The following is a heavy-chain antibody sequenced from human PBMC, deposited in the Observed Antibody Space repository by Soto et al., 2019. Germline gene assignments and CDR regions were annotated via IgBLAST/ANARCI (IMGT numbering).Heavy chain of an antibody. CDR3: ARDVGQNNWYYPSYYFDY. J-gene: IGHJ4*02. D-gene: IGHD1-7*01. CDR2: IYTSGST. V-gene: IGHV4-4*07. CDR1: GGSISSYY. Sequence: PSETLSLTCTVSGGSISSYYWSWIRQPAGKGLEWIGRIYTSGSTNYNPSLKSRVTMSVDTSKNQFSLKLSSVTAADTAVYYCARDVGQNNWYYPSYYFDYWGQGTLVTV.